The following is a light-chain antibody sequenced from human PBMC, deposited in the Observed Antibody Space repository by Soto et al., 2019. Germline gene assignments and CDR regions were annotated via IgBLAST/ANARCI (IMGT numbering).Light chain of an antibody. CDR1: SSNIGGNS. J-gene: IGLJ1*01. Sequence: QSVLTQPPSVSAAPGQRVTISCSGGSSNIGGNSVSWYQQLPGTAPKLLIYDDDKRPSGIPDRFSGSKSGTSATLGITGFQTGDEADHYCGSWDSSLSAYVFGTGTKVT. V-gene: IGLV1-51*01. CDR2: DDD. CDR3: GSWDSSLSAYV.